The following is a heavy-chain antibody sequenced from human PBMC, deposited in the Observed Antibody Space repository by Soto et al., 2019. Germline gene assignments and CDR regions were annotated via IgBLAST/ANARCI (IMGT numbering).Heavy chain of an antibody. D-gene: IGHD1-26*01. J-gene: IGHJ4*02. CDR1: GYPFTSCG. CDR3: AKYTTREQKVRVDY. CDR2: IKTFRSTT. Sequence: XKVSCKTSGYPFTSCGISWVRQAPGQGLDWMGWIKTFRSTTKYAQKYKGRVXXTTDTSTXXAYMELRRLRSEEKAIYYCAKYTTREQKVRVDYWGQGTLVTVS. V-gene: IGHV1-18*01.